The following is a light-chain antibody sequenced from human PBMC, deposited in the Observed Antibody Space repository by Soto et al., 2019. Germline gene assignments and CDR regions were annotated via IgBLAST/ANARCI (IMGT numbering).Light chain of an antibody. J-gene: IGKJ3*01. CDR1: QSVSRNY. V-gene: IGKV3-20*01. CDR2: GAS. Sequence: EIVLTQSPGTLSLSQGATATLSCRASQSVSRNYLAWFQQKPGQAPRLLIHGASSRAAGTPDRFSGSGSGTAFTLTISRLEPEDFAVYYCHHYGDSPIYTFGPGTKVDFK. CDR3: HHYGDSPIYT.